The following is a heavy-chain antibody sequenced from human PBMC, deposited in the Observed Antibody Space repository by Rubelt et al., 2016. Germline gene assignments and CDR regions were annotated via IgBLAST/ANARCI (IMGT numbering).Heavy chain of an antibody. CDR3: ARGGVVVVPYYYYMDV. CDR2: IYSGGST. D-gene: IGHD2-2*01. V-gene: IGHV3-53*04. CDR1: GFTFSSYA. Sequence: GGSLRLSRAASGFTFSSYAMSWVRQAPGKGLEWVSVIYSGGSTYYADSVKGRFTISRHNSKNTLYLQMNSLRAEDTAVYYCARGGVVVVPYYYYMDVWGKGTTVTVSS. J-gene: IGHJ6*03.